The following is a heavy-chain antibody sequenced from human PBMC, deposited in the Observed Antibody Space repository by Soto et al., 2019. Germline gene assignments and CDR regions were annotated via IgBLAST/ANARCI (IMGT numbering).Heavy chain of an antibody. V-gene: IGHV4-31*03. CDR1: GGSISSGGYY. J-gene: IGHJ5*02. CDR3: ARGPLTYYDILTGYSRSGWFDP. Sequence: QVQLQESGPGLVKPSQTLSLTCTVSGGSISSGGYYWSWIRQHPGKGLEWIGYIYYSGSTYYNPSLKSRVTISVDTSKNQFSLKLSSVTAADTVVYYCARGPLTYYDILTGYSRSGWFDPWGQGTLVTVSS. CDR2: IYYSGST. D-gene: IGHD3-9*01.